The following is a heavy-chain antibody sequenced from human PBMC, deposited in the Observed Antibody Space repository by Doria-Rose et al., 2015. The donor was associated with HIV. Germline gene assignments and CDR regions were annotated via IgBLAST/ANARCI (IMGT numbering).Heavy chain of an antibody. CDR2: ICSSGST. CDR3: ARFRPSRGIYYSLDV. V-gene: IGHV4-4*09. CDR1: GGSISSYY. J-gene: IGHJ6*03. Sequence: QVQLQEPGPGLVKPAETLSLTCTVSGGSISSYYWNWIRQPPGKGLEWIGYICSSGSTHYNSSLKSRVTISKNPPKNQSPLKRSCVTAADTAVYYCARFRPSRGIYYSLDVWGKGTTVTVSS. D-gene: IGHD3-10*01.